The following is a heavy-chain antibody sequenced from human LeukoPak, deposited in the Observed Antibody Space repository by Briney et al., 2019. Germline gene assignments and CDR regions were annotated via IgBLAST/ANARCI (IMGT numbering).Heavy chain of an antibody. CDR1: GGSFSGYY. J-gene: IGHJ1*01. Sequence: SETLSLTCAVYGGSFSGYYWSWIRQPPGKGLEWIGEINHSGSTNYNSSLKSRVTISVDTSKNQFSLKLSSVTAADTAVYYCASLPVVPAAMRKYFQHWGQGTLVTVSS. CDR2: INHSGST. D-gene: IGHD2-2*01. CDR3: ASLPVVPAAMRKYFQH. V-gene: IGHV4-34*01.